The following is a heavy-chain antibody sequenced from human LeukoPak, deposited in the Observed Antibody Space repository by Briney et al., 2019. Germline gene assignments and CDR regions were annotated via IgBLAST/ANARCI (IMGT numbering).Heavy chain of an antibody. D-gene: IGHD3-16*01. CDR3: ARDKGGDSRLDP. CDR2: IYYSGST. J-gene: IGHJ5*02. Sequence: SETLSLTCTVSGGSLSSSSYYWGWIRQPPGKGLEWIGSIYYSGSTYYNPSPKSRVTISVDTSKNQFSLKLSSVTAADTAVYYCARDKGGDSRLDPWGQGTLVTVSS. V-gene: IGHV4-39*07. CDR1: GGSLSSSSYY.